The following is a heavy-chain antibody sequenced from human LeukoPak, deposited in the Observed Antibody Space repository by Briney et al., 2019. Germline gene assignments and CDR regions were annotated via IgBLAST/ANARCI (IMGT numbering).Heavy chain of an antibody. Sequence: GGSLRLSCAASGFTFNMYWMSWVRQAPGKGLEWVANMKEDGSEKNYVGSVKGRFTISRDNAKNSLYLQMNSLSAEDTAVYYCATDIARSSWSDYWGQGTLVTVSS. CDR1: GFTFNMYW. CDR3: ATDIARSSWSDY. D-gene: IGHD6-13*01. CDR2: MKEDGSEK. V-gene: IGHV3-7*01. J-gene: IGHJ4*02.